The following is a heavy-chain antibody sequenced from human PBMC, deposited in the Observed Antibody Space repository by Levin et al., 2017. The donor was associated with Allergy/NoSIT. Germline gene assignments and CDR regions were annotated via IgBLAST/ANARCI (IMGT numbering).Heavy chain of an antibody. V-gene: IGHV4-59*01. D-gene: IGHD3-10*01. CDR3: ATGGNYPMDV. CDR1: GGSISSYY. Sequence: ASETLSLTCTVSGGSISSYYWSWIRQPPGKGLEWIGYIYYSGSTNYNPSLKSRVTISVDTSKNQFSLKLSSVTAADTAVYYCATGGNYPMDVWGQGTTVTVSS. J-gene: IGHJ6*02. CDR2: IYYSGST.